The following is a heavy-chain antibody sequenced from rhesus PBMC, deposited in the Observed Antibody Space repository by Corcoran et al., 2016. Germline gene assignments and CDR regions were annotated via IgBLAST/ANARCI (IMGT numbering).Heavy chain of an antibody. CDR3: ASEDDYGYYYTAAFDF. Sequence: QVQLQESGPGLVKPSETLSLTCAVSGGSISSSNWWSWIRQPPGKGLEWIGYIIGSSGSTYYNPSLKRRVTISTDTSKNQFSLKLSSVTSADTAVYYCASEDDYGYYYTAAFDFWGQGLRVTVSS. V-gene: IGHV4-65*01. D-gene: IGHD3-9*01. CDR2: IIGSSGST. J-gene: IGHJ3*01. CDR1: GGSISSSNW.